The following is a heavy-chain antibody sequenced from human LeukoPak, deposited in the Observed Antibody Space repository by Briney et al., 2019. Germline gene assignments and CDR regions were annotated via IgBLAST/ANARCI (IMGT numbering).Heavy chain of an antibody. J-gene: IGHJ3*02. CDR3: ARIRAAAMGAFDI. CDR1: GFTFSSYA. Sequence: GGSLRLSCAASGFTFSSYAMSWVRQAPGKGLEWVANIKQDGSEKYYVDSVKGRFTISRDNAKNSLYLQMNSLRAEDTAVYYCARIRAAAMGAFDIWGQGTMVTVSS. D-gene: IGHD2-2*01. V-gene: IGHV3-7*01. CDR2: IKQDGSEK.